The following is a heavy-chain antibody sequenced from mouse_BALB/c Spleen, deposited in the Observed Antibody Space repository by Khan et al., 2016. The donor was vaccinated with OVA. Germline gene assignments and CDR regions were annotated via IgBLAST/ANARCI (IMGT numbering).Heavy chain of an antibody. CDR3: ARAYYANYREAMDY. D-gene: IGHD2-10*01. CDR2: IWGDGST. J-gene: IGHJ4*01. Sequence: VQLQESGPGLVAPSQSLSITCTVSGFSLTGYGVNWVRQPPGKGLEWLGMIWGDGSTDYNSALKSRLSITNDNSKSQVFLKMNSLQTDDTARYXCARAYYANYREAMDYWGQGNSVTVSS. CDR1: GFSLTGYG. V-gene: IGHV2-6-7*01.